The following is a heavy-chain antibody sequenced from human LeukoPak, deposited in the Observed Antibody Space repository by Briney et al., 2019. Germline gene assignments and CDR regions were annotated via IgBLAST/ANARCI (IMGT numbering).Heavy chain of an antibody. D-gene: IGHD3-22*01. J-gene: IGHJ3*01. V-gene: IGHV4-59*08. CDR3: ARLLPDLRYDTTGHYTRSFDV. CDR1: GDSIRSYY. CDR2: SYYRGSS. Sequence: PSETLSLTCSVSGDSIRSYYWTRVWQPPGKGLEWIGYSYYRGSSNYNPSLKSRVTISVDPSKNQFSLKLTSVTAADTAVYYCARLLPDLRYDTTGHYTRSFDVWGQGTLVTVSS.